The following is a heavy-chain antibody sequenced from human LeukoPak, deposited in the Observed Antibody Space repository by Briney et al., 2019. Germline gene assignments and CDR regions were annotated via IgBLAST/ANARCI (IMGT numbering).Heavy chain of an antibody. J-gene: IGHJ5*02. CDR2: INTHSGNP. V-gene: IGHV7-4-1*02. Sequence: ASVKVSCKASGYSFNSQGMNWVRQVPGQGLEWMGWINTHSGNPTYAQGFTGRFVFSLDTSVSTAYLQISSLKAEDTAVYYCARGFRSRNYNWFDPWGQGTLVTVSS. CDR3: ARGFRSRNYNWFDP. D-gene: IGHD1-14*01. CDR1: GYSFNSQG.